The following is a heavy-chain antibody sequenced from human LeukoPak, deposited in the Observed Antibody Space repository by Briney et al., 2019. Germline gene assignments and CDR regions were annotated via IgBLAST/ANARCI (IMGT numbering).Heavy chain of an antibody. CDR3: ARDLSASWYSLGF. Sequence: GGSLRLSCAASGLTVADYGMSWVRQAPRKGLEWVSGIDWRGESTSYADSVKGRFTISRDNSENTLYLHMNNLRAEDTALYYCARDLSASWYSLGFWGRGTLVTVSS. D-gene: IGHD6-13*01. V-gene: IGHV3-20*04. CDR1: GLTVADYG. CDR2: IDWRGEST. J-gene: IGHJ4*02.